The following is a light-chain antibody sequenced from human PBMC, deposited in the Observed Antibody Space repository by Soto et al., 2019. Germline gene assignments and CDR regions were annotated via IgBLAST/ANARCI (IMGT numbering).Light chain of an antibody. CDR3: HHYGKSPIYN. CDR2: DTC. Sequence: EIVLTQSPGTLSLSPGATATLSCRASQSVSSNYLAWFQQKSGQAPRLLIYDTCSRATGIPDRFSGSGSGTDFTLTISRLEPDDFAVYYCHHYGKSPIYNFGPGTKVDFK. CDR1: QSVSSNY. V-gene: IGKV3-20*01. J-gene: IGKJ3*01.